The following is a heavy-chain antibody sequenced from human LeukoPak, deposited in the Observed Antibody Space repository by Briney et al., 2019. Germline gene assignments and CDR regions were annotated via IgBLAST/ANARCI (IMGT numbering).Heavy chain of an antibody. Sequence: PSGTLSLTCAVSGGSISSSNWWSWVRQPPGKGLEWIGEIYHSGSTNYNPSLKSRVAISVDKSKNQFSLKLSSVTAADTAVYYCARGSYSSGWGYDYWGQGTLVTVSS. CDR2: IYHSGST. CDR1: GGSISSSNW. J-gene: IGHJ4*02. V-gene: IGHV4-4*02. CDR3: ARGSYSSGWGYDY. D-gene: IGHD6-19*01.